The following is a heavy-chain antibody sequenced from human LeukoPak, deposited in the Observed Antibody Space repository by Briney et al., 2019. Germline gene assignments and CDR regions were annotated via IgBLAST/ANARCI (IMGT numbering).Heavy chain of an antibody. V-gene: IGHV4-38-2*02. CDR3: ARTLVGATTN. CDR2: IYHSGST. J-gene: IGHJ4*02. D-gene: IGHD1-26*01. CDR1: GYSISSGYY. Sequence: SETLSLTCTVSGYSISSGYYWGWIRPPPGKGLEWIGSIYHSGSTYYIPSLKSRVTISVDTSKNQFSLKLSSVTAADTAVYYCARTLVGATTNWGQGTLVTVSS.